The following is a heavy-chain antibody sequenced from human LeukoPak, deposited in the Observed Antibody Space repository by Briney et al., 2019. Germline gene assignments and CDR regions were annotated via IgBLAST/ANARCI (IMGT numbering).Heavy chain of an antibody. V-gene: IGHV4-59*01. D-gene: IGHD6-6*01. J-gene: IGHJ3*02. CDR1: GGSISSYY. CDR2: IYYSGST. Sequence: KSSETLSLTCTVSGGSISSYYWSWIRQPPGKGLEWIGYIYYSGSTNYNPSLKSRVTISVDTSKNQFSLKLSSVTAADTAVYYCAREGISGYSSSSGAFDIWGQGTMVTVSS. CDR3: AREGISGYSSSSGAFDI.